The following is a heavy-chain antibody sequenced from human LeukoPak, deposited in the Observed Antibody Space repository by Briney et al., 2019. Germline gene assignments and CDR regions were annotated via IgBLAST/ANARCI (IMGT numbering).Heavy chain of an antibody. D-gene: IGHD4-17*01. CDR1: GFTFSSYA. V-gene: IGHV3-30-3*01. CDR3: AKADGPDYGDYSFDY. J-gene: IGHJ4*02. Sequence: GGSLRLSCAASGFTFSSYAVHWVRQAPGKGLEWVAVISYDGSNKYYADSVKGRFTISRDTSKNTLYLQMNSLRAEDTAIYYCAKADGPDYGDYSFDYWGQGTLVTVSS. CDR2: ISYDGSNK.